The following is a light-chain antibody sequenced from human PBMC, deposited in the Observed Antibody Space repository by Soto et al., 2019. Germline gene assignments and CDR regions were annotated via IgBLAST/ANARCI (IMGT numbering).Light chain of an antibody. Sequence: QLVLTQPPSASGTPGQRVTISCSGSSSNIGTNTVNWYQQLPGTAPKLLIYSNDQRPSGVPDRFSGSKSGTSASLAISGLQSEDEADYYCAAWGASLKGWVFGGGTKLTVL. V-gene: IGLV1-44*01. CDR3: AAWGASLKGWV. J-gene: IGLJ3*02. CDR1: SSNIGTNT. CDR2: SND.